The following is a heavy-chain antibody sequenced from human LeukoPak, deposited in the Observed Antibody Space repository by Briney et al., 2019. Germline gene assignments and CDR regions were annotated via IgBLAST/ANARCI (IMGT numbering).Heavy chain of an antibody. Sequence: PGGSLRLSCAASGFTVSSNYMSWVRQAPGKGLEWVSVIYSGGSTYYADSVKGRFTISRDNSKNTLYLQMNSLRAEDTAVYYCARGYSSGWYTFDYWGQGTLVTVPS. CDR3: ARGYSSGWYTFDY. V-gene: IGHV3-53*01. CDR1: GFTVSSNY. CDR2: IYSGGST. J-gene: IGHJ4*02. D-gene: IGHD6-19*01.